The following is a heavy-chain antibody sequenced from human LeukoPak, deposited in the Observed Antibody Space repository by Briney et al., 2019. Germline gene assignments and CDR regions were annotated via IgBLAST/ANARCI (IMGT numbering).Heavy chain of an antibody. D-gene: IGHD6-6*01. CDR3: ARVPSRVAKNWFDP. CDR1: GYTFTSYG. V-gene: IGHV1-18*01. CDR2: ISAYNGNT. J-gene: IGHJ5*02. Sequence: GASVKVSCKASGYTFTSYGISWVRQAPGLGLEWMGWISAYNGNTNYAQKLQGRVTMTTDTSTSTAYMELRSLRSDDTAVYYCARVPSRVAKNWFDPWGQGTLVTVSS.